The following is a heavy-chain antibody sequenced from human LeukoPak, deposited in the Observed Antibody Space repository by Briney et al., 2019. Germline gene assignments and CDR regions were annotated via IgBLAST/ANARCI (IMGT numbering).Heavy chain of an antibody. CDR2: ISGSGVRT. J-gene: IGHJ4*02. CDR1: GITLSNYG. Sequence: PGGSLRLSCAVSGITLSNYGMSWVRQAPGKALEWVAGISGSGVRTNYADSVKGRFTISRDNPKNTLYLQMNSLRAEDTAVYFCAKRGVVIRVILVGFHKEAYYFDSWGQGALVTVSS. V-gene: IGHV3-23*01. CDR3: AKRGVVIRVILVGFHKEAYYFDS. D-gene: IGHD3-22*01.